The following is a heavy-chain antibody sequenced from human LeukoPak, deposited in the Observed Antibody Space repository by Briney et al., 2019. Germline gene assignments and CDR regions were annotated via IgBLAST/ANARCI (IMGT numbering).Heavy chain of an antibody. CDR2: IYPGDSDT. CDR3: ARRLVGAADAFDI. J-gene: IGHJ3*02. CDR1: GYSFTSYW. V-gene: IGHV5-51*01. D-gene: IGHD1-26*01. Sequence: GESLKFSCKGSGYSFTSYWIGWVRQMPGKGLEWMGIIYPGDSDTRYSPSFQGQVTISADKSISTAYLQWSSLKASDTAMYYCARRLVGAADAFDIWGQGTMVTVSS.